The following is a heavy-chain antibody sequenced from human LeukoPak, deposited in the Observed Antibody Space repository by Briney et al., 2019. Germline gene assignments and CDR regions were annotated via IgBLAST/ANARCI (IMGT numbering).Heavy chain of an antibody. CDR1: GYTFTSYG. J-gene: IGHJ4*02. D-gene: IGHD2-8*02. Sequence: ASVKVSCKASGYTFTSYGISWVRQAPGQGLEWMGWISAYNGNTNYAQKLQGRVTMTTDTSTSTAYMELRSLRSDDTAVYYCARVSRSADTGGQIDYWGQGTLVTVS. CDR3: ARVSRSADTGGQIDY. CDR2: ISAYNGNT. V-gene: IGHV1-18*01.